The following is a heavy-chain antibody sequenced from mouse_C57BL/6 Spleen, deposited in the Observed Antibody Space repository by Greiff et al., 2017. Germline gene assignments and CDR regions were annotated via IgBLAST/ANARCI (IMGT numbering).Heavy chain of an antibody. J-gene: IGHJ4*01. CDR1: GYTFTDHI. Sequence: QVQLKESGAELASPGASVTLSCKASGYTFTDHIMNWVKKRPGQGLEWIGRIYPVSGETNYNQKFLGKATFSVDRSSSTVYMVLNSLTSEDPAVYYCAVTSVVAGDALDYWGQGTLVTVS. D-gene: IGHD1-1*01. CDR3: AVTSVVAGDALDY. CDR2: IYPVSGET. V-gene: IGHV1-11*01.